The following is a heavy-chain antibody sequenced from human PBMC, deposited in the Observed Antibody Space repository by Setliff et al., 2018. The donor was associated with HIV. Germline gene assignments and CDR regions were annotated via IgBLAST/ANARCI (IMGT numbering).Heavy chain of an antibody. D-gene: IGHD2-15*01. J-gene: IGHJ6*03. CDR2: ITQDGSEK. Sequence: GGSLRLSCAASGFTFSTYWMTWVRQAPGKGLEWVAKITQDGSEKHYVDSVKGRFTIARDNAENSLYLQMNSLRAEDTAVYYCARGSGGSREYYYYYMDVWGKGTTVTVSS. V-gene: IGHV3-7*04. CDR3: ARGSGGSREYYYYYMDV. CDR1: GFTFSTYW.